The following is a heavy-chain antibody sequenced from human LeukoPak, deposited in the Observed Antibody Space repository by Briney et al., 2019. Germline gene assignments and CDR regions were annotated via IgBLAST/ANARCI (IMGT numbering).Heavy chain of an antibody. CDR1: GYSISSGYY. CDR2: IYHSGST. V-gene: IGHV4-38-2*01. CDR3: ARRRGSESEYYFDY. J-gene: IGHJ4*02. D-gene: IGHD3-10*01. Sequence: SETLSLTCAVSGYSISSGYYWGWIRQPPGKGLEWGGSIYHSGSTSYNPSLKSRVTISVDTSKNQFSLKLSSVTAADTAVYYCARRRGSESEYYFDYWGQGTLVTVSS.